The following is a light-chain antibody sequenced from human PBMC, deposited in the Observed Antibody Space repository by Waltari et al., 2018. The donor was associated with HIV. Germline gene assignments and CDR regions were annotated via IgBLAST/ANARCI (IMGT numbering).Light chain of an antibody. CDR1: SSDVGGYNY. CDR3: SSYTSSSTLWV. CDR2: DVS. Sequence: QSALTQPASVSGSPGQSITISCTGTSSDVGGYNYVPWYQQHPGKAPKLMISDVSNRPSGVSNRFSGSKSGNTASLTISGLQAEDEADYYCSSYTSSSTLWVFGGGTKLTVL. J-gene: IGLJ3*02. V-gene: IGLV2-14*01.